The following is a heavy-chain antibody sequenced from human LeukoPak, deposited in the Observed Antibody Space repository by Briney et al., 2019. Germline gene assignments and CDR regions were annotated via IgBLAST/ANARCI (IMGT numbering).Heavy chain of an antibody. CDR3: ARHRYGIAAPGAAY. V-gene: IGHV4-38-2*01. J-gene: IGHJ4*02. Sequence: SETLSLTCAVSGYSISSGYYWGWIRQPPGKGREWIGSIYHSGSTYYNPSLKSRVTISVDTSKNQFSLKLSSVTAADTAVYYCARHRYGIAAPGAAYWGQGTLVTVSS. CDR1: GYSISSGYY. CDR2: IYHSGST. D-gene: IGHD6-6*01.